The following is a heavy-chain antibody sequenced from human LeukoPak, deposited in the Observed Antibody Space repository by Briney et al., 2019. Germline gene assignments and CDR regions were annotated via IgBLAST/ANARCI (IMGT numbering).Heavy chain of an antibody. Sequence: PGGSLRLSCAASGFTFSDYHMSWIRQAPGKGLEWLSFISDTSTYTNYADSVKGRFTISRDNSKNTLNLQMNSLRTEDTAVYYCAKPRDIDSWAFDVWGQGTMVTVS. D-gene: IGHD2-15*01. CDR2: ISDTSTYT. V-gene: IGHV3-11*06. CDR3: AKPRDIDSWAFDV. CDR1: GFTFSDYH. J-gene: IGHJ3*01.